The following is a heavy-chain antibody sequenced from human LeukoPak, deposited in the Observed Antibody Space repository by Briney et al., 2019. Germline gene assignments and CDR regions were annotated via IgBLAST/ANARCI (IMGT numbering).Heavy chain of an antibody. Sequence: PGGSLRLSCAASGFTFRSYAIYWVRQAPGKGLEWVSGISGSGGDTYFADSMKGRFTISRDNSKNTVFLQMDSLRAEHTAVYYCAKTTAGYSSGRYPGWPIDYWGQGTLVTVSS. CDR1: GFTFRSYA. CDR2: ISGSGGDT. J-gene: IGHJ4*02. V-gene: IGHV3-23*01. D-gene: IGHD6-19*01. CDR3: AKTTAGYSSGRYPGWPIDY.